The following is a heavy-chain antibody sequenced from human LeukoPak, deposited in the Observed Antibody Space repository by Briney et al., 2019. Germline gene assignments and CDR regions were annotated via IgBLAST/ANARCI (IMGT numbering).Heavy chain of an antibody. D-gene: IGHD5-12*01. V-gene: IGHV4-59*08. CDR3: ARHGGESIVAMILHAFDI. Sequence: SETLSLTCTVSGGSISSYSWSWIRQPPGKGLEWIGSIYYSGSTNYNPSLKSRVTMSVDTSKNQFSLKLSSVTAADTAVYYCARHGGESIVAMILHAFDIWGQGAMVTVSS. CDR1: GGSISSYS. J-gene: IGHJ3*02. CDR2: IYYSGST.